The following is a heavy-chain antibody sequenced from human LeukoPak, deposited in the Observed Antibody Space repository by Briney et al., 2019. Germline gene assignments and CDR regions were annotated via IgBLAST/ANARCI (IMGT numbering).Heavy chain of an antibody. CDR1: GFTFNNYA. D-gene: IGHD3-22*01. Sequence: GGSLRLSCVASGFTFNNYAMSWVRQAPGKGLEWVSSISGSGPSTDYTDAVKGRFIISGDKSKNTLHLQMNSLRAEDTALYYCARLPTFYYDSSGYHYDYWGQGTLVTVSS. J-gene: IGHJ4*02. CDR2: ISGSGPST. CDR3: ARLPTFYYDSSGYHYDY. V-gene: IGHV3-23*01.